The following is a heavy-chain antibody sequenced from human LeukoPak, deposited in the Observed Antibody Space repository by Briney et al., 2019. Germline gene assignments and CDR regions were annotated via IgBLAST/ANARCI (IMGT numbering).Heavy chain of an antibody. V-gene: IGHV1-2*02. CDR1: GYTFTGYY. Sequence: ASVKVSCKASGYTFTGYYMHWVRQAPGQGLEWMGWINPNSGGTNYAQKLQGRVTMTTDTSTSTAYMELRSLRSDDTAVYYCARRGQWLVGDDYWGQGALVTVSS. CDR2: INPNSGGT. J-gene: IGHJ4*02. D-gene: IGHD6-19*01. CDR3: ARRGQWLVGDDY.